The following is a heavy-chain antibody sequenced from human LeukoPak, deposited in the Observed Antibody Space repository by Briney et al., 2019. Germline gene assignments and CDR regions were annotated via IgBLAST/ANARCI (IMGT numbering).Heavy chain of an antibody. CDR2: INHSGSA. Sequence: SETLSLTCAVFGESLSASYWSWIRQPPGKGLEWIGEINHSGSANHNPSLKSRVTMSVDTSKNQFSLKLRSVTAADTAVYYCAREAMVRGVRFLDYWGQGTLVTVSS. CDR3: AREAMVRGVRFLDY. CDR1: GESLSASY. V-gene: IGHV4-34*01. D-gene: IGHD3-10*01. J-gene: IGHJ4*02.